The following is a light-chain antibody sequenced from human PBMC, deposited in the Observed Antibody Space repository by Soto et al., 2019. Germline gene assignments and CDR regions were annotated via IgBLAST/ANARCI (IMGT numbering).Light chain of an antibody. CDR1: SSDVGGYNY. J-gene: IGLJ2*01. V-gene: IGLV2-8*01. CDR2: EVN. Sequence: QSALTQPPSASGSPGQSVTISCTGTSSDVGGYNYVSWYQQHPGKAPKLMIYEVNKRPSGVPDRFSGSKSGNTASLTVSGLQAEDEADYYCSSYAGKNKLGVFGGGTKVTVL. CDR3: SSYAGKNKLGV.